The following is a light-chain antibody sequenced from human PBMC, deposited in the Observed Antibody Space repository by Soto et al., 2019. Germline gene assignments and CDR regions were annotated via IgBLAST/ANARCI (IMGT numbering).Light chain of an antibody. CDR2: GVN. Sequence: QSALTQPASVSGSPGQSITLSCTGTSGDVGGYNAVSWYQQHPGKAPKLMIFGVNERPSGVSNRFSGSKSGNTASLTISGLQAEDEADYYCASYATGGAYVFGTATKVTVL. CDR3: ASYATGGAYV. V-gene: IGLV2-14*01. J-gene: IGLJ1*01. CDR1: SGDVGGYNA.